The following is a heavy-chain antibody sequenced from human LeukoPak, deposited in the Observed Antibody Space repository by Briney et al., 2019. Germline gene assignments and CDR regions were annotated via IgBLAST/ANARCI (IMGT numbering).Heavy chain of an antibody. J-gene: IGHJ4*02. CDR1: GGSISSYY. V-gene: IGHV4-59*01. Sequence: SETLSLTCTVSGGSISSYYWSWIRQPPGKGLEWIGYIYYSGSTNYNPSLKSRVTISVDTSKNQFSLKLSSVTAADTAVYYCAREVNYYDSSGFDYWGQGTLVTVSS. D-gene: IGHD3-22*01. CDR3: AREVNYYDSSGFDY. CDR2: IYYSGST.